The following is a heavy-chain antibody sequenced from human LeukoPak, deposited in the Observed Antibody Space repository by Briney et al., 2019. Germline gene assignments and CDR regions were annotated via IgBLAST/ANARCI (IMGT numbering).Heavy chain of an antibody. CDR1: GFTVSSNY. D-gene: IGHD6-19*01. CDR2: IYSGGST. CDR3: AREEGYSSGWFDY. J-gene: IGHJ4*02. Sequence: GGSLRLSCAASGFTVSSNYMSWVRQAPGKGLEWVSVIYSGGSTYYADSVKGRFTISRDNSKNTLYLQMNSLRAEDTAVYYCAREEGYSSGWFDYWGQGTLVTVSS. V-gene: IGHV3-53*01.